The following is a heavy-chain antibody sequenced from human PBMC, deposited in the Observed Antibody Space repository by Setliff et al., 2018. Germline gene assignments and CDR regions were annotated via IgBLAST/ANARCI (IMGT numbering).Heavy chain of an antibody. J-gene: IGHJ3*01. CDR1: GFTFSSYW. Sequence: GGSLRLSCAASGFTFSSYWMSWVRQAPGKGLEWVANIKQDGSEKYYVDSVKGRFTISRDNAKNSLYLQMNGLKTEDTAVYYCVRHMTYYDFWRGYYSTSDAFHVWGQGTMVTVSS. CDR2: IKQDGSEK. V-gene: IGHV3-7*03. D-gene: IGHD3-3*01. CDR3: VRHMTYYDFWRGYYSTSDAFHV.